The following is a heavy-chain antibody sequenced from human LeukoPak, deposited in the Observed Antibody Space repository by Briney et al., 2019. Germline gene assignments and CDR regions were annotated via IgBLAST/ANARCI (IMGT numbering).Heavy chain of an antibody. CDR2: MYHSGST. J-gene: IGHJ4*02. CDR1: GYSIRSGYY. Sequence: SETLSLTCTVSGYSIRSGYYWGWIRQPPGKGLEWIGSMYHSGSTYYNPSLRSRAIISVDTSKNQFSLKLSSVTAADTAVYYCARVRIYGSGSDHFDYWGQGTLVTVSS. D-gene: IGHD3-10*01. CDR3: ARVRIYGSGSDHFDY. V-gene: IGHV4-38-2*02.